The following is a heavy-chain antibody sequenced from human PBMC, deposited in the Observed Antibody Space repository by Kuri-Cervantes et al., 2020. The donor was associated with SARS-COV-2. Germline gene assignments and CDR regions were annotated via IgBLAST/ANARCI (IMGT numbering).Heavy chain of an antibody. CDR3: VCDTNRVKVY. J-gene: IGHJ4*02. V-gene: IGHV3-7*02. D-gene: IGHD5-18*01. CDR2: INQDGSAT. Sequence: GESLKISCAVSGFTFRSYWMSWVRQAPGKGLEYVANINQDGSATYYVDSVKGRFTISRDNTEGSLYLQMNSLRAEDTAVYYCVCDTNRVKVYWGQGTLVTVSS. CDR1: GFTFRSYW.